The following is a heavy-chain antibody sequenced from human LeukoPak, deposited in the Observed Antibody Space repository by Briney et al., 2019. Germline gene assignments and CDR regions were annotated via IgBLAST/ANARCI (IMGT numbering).Heavy chain of an antibody. D-gene: IGHD7-27*01. J-gene: IGHJ4*02. Sequence: SETLSLTCAVYGGSFSGYYWSWIRQPPGKGLEWIGYIYSSGSTYYNPSLKSRVTISVDTSKNRFSLKLSTVTAADTAVYYCARRPTGDPKFDYWGQGTLVTVSS. CDR3: ARRPTGDPKFDY. V-gene: IGHV4-59*08. CDR1: GGSFSGYY. CDR2: IYSSGST.